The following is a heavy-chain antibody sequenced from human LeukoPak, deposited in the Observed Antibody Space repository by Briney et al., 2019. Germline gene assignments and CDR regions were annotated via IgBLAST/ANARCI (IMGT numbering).Heavy chain of an antibody. CDR3: ARPNITYYYDSSGYDGFDV. D-gene: IGHD3-22*01. CDR1: GYNFSNYW. Sequence: GDSLKISCKGSGYNFSNYWIAWVRQMPGKGLEWMGIIYPNDSDTRYRPSFQGQVGISADKSINTAYLQWSSLKASDTAMYFCARPNITYYYDSSGYDGFDVWGQGTMVTVSS. V-gene: IGHV5-51*01. J-gene: IGHJ3*01. CDR2: IYPNDSDT.